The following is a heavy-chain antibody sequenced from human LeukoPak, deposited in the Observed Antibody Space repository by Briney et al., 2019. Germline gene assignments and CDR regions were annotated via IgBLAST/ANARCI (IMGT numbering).Heavy chain of an antibody. CDR1: GFTFSTYG. CDR2: ISDDGSKK. D-gene: IGHD4-17*01. J-gene: IGHJ4*02. V-gene: IGHV3-30*03. CDR3: VRIYGDLDY. Sequence: GGSLRLSCAGSGFTFSTYGMHWVRQAPGKGLEWVAVISDDGSKKYYADSVKGRFTISRDNSKNTLYLQMNSLRAEDTAVYYCVRIYGDLDYWGQGTLVTVSS.